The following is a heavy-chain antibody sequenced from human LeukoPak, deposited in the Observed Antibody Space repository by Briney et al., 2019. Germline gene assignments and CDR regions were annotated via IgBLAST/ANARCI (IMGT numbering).Heavy chain of an antibody. D-gene: IGHD3-22*01. CDR1: GFTFSSYW. Sequence: GGSLRLSCAASGFTFSSYWMHWVRQDPGKGLVWVSRTNTDGNITTYADSVKGRFTISRDNAKNTLFLQMNSLRAEDTAVYYCARDRAAMIVVYHAFDIWGQGTMVTVSS. V-gene: IGHV3-74*01. CDR3: ARDRAAMIVVYHAFDI. CDR2: TNTDGNIT. J-gene: IGHJ3*02.